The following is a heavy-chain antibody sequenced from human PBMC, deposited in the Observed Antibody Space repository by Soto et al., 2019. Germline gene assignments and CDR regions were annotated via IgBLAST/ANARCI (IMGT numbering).Heavy chain of an antibody. CDR1: GGTFSSYA. CDR2: IIPIFGTA. J-gene: IGHJ5*02. V-gene: IGHV1-69*12. Sequence: QVQLVQSGAEVKKPGFSVKVSCKASGGTFSSYAISWVRQAPGQGLEWMGGIIPIFGTANYAQKFQGRVTITADESTSTAYMERSSLRYEDTAVYYCARDRGIAAAGTDWFDPWRQGTLVTVSS. D-gene: IGHD6-13*01. CDR3: ARDRGIAAAGTDWFDP.